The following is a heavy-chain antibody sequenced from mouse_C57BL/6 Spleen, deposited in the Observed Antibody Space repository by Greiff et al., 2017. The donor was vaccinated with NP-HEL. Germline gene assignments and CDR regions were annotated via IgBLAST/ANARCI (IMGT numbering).Heavy chain of an antibody. D-gene: IGHD1-1*01. CDR2: INPSSGYT. Sequence: QVQLQESGAELAKPGASVKLSCKASGYTFTSYWMHWVKQRPGQGLEWIGYINPSSGYTKYNQKFKDKATLTADKSSSTAYMQLSSLTYEDSAVYYCARPSYGSSYYFDYWGQGTTLTVSS. V-gene: IGHV1-7*01. CDR3: ARPSYGSSYYFDY. J-gene: IGHJ2*01. CDR1: GYTFTSYW.